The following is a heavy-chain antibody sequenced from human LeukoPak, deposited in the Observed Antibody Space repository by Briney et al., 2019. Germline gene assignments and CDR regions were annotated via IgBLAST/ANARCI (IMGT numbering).Heavy chain of an antibody. CDR1: GFTFSSYE. Sequence: GGSLRLSCVASGFTFSSYEMTWVRQAPGKGLEWLSYISSSGSTIYYADSVKGRFTISRDNSKNTLYLQMNSLRAEDTAVYYCARCGRGYSYGTPSTYMDVWGKGTTVTISS. V-gene: IGHV3-48*03. CDR3: ARCGRGYSYGTPSTYMDV. CDR2: ISSSGSTI. J-gene: IGHJ6*03. D-gene: IGHD5-18*01.